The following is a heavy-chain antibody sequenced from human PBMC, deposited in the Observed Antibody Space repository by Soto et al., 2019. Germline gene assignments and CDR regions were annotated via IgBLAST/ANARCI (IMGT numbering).Heavy chain of an antibody. Sequence: ASVKVSCKASGYTFTSYAMHWVRQAPGQRLEWMGWINAGNGNTKYSQKFQGRVTITRDTSASTAYMELSSLRSDDTAVYYCDRTYASLRFLEWFPLYYYGMDVWGQGTTVTVSS. J-gene: IGHJ6*02. D-gene: IGHD3-3*01. CDR1: GYTFTSYA. CDR2: INAGNGNT. CDR3: DRTYASLRFLEWFPLYYYGMDV. V-gene: IGHV1-3*01.